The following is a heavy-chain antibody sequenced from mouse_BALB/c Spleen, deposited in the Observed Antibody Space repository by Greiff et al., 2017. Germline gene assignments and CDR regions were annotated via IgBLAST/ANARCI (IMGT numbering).Heavy chain of an antibody. CDR3: ARGDRAARATWFAY. CDR1: GYTFTNYW. D-gene: IGHD3-1*01. J-gene: IGHJ3*01. V-gene: IGHV1-63*02. CDR2: IYPGGGYT. Sequence: VQLQQSGAELVRPGTSVKISCKASGYTFTNYWLGWVKQRPGHGLEWIGDIYPGGGYTNYNEKFKGKATLTADTSSSTAYMQLSSLTSEDSAVYFCARGDRAARATWFAYWGQGTLVTVSA.